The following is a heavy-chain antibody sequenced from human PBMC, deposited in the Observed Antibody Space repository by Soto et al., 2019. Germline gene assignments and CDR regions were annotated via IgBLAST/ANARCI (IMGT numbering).Heavy chain of an antibody. CDR2: ISGSGGST. V-gene: IGHV3-23*01. J-gene: IGHJ4*02. Sequence: RGSLRLSCAASGFTFSSYAMSWVRQAPGKGLEWVSAISGSGGSTYYADSVKGRFTISRDNSKNTLYLQMNSLRAEDTAVYYCAKSAEGLLRYFDWLLSAIDYWGQGTLVTVSS. D-gene: IGHD3-9*01. CDR3: AKSAEGLLRYFDWLLSAIDY. CDR1: GFTFSSYA.